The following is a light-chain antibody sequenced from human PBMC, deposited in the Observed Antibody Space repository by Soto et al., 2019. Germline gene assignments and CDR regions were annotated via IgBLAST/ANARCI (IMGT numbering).Light chain of an antibody. J-gene: IGKJ1*01. CDR1: QSVSSD. V-gene: IGKV3-15*01. CDR3: HQYDSSRGT. Sequence: EIVMTQSPATLSMFPGERATLSCRASQSVSSDLGWYQQKPGQAPRLLIHGAFIRAAGVPARFSGSGSGTDFTLTISRLEPEDFAVYYCHQYDSSRGTFGQGTKVDIK. CDR2: GAF.